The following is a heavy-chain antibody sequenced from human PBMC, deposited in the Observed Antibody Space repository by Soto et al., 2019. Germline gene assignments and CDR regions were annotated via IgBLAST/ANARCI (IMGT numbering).Heavy chain of an antibody. J-gene: IGHJ4*02. D-gene: IGHD5-12*01. CDR2: ISYSGKT. V-gene: IGHV4-39*01. CDR1: VVGYD. CDR3: ARRMSAYALGDNFDD. Sequence: SETLSLTRNVSVVGYDWGWIRQPPGKGLEWIGTISYSGKTYYNPSLKSRLTISVDASKKQVSLKLNSVTAADTAVYYCARRMSAYALGDNFDDWGQGTLVTVSS.